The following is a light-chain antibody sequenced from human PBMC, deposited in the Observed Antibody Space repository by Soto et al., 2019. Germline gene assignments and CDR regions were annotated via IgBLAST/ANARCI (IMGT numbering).Light chain of an antibody. V-gene: IGKV3-20*01. CDR2: GAS. Sequence: EVVLTQSPGTLSLSPGERVTILCLASQSVSSTSLAWYQQKPGQTPRLLIYGASSRATGTPDRISGGGSGTHFTLTISRLEPEDFAVYYCQQYNNWPWLTFGGGTKVEIK. J-gene: IGKJ4*01. CDR3: QQYNNWPWLT. CDR1: QSVSSTS.